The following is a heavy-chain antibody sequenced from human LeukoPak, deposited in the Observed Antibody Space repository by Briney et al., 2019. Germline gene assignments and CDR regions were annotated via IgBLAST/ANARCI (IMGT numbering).Heavy chain of an antibody. CDR2: IYTSGST. J-gene: IGHJ3*02. V-gene: IGHV4-4*07. D-gene: IGHD2-15*01. Sequence: LRLSCAASGFTFDDYAMHWVRQAPGKGLEWIGRIYTSGSTNYNPSLKSRVTISVDTSKNQFSLKLSSVTAADTAVYYCARALDPYCSGGSCHAFDIWGQGTMVTVSS. CDR3: ARALDPYCSGGSCHAFDI. CDR1: GFTFDDYA.